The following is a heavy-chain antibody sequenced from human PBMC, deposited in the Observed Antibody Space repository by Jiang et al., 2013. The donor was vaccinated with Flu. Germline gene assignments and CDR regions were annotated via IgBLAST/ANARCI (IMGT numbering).Heavy chain of an antibody. Sequence: VQLVESGGGLVKPGGSLRLSCAASGFTFSDYYMSWIRQAPGKGLEWVSYISSSGSTIYYADSVKGRFTISRDNAKNSLYLQMNSLRAEDTAVYYCARASVETYYDILTGFRGGCEFDPWGQGTLVTVSS. D-gene: IGHD3-9*01. J-gene: IGHJ5*02. V-gene: IGHV3-11*01. CDR3: ARASVETYYDILTGFRGGCEFDP. CDR1: GFTFSDYY. CDR2: ISSSGSTI.